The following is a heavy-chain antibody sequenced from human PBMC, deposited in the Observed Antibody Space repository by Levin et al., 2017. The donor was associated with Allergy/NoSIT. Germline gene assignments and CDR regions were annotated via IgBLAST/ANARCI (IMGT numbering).Heavy chain of an antibody. CDR3: AKEGPGRDFDY. Sequence: QSGGSLRLSCAASGFTFSSYAMHWVRQAPGMGLQWVAFISYDGSDTSYAESVKGRFTISRDESKNTVYLQMYSLRPEDTAAYYCAKEGPGRDFDYWGQGTLVAVSS. J-gene: IGHJ4*02. CDR2: ISYDGSDT. V-gene: IGHV3-30*18. D-gene: IGHD1-14*01. CDR1: GFTFSSYA.